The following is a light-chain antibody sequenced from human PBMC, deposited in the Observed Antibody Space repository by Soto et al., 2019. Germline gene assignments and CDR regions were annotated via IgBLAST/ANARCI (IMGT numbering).Light chain of an antibody. CDR2: GAS. CDR3: QQYGSSLVQT. CDR1: QSVSSSY. V-gene: IGKV3-20*01. J-gene: IGKJ2*01. Sequence: EIVLTQSPGTLSLSPGERATLSCRASQSVSSSYLAWYQQKPGQAPRLLIYGASSRATGIPDRISGSGSGTDFTLTISRLEPDDVAVDYCQQYGSSLVQTFGQGTKLEIK.